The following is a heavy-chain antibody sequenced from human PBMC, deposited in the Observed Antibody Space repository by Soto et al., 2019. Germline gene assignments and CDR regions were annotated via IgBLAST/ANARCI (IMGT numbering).Heavy chain of an antibody. CDR1: SGSFSGYF. V-gene: IGHV4-34*01. CDR3: ASVIVGATSSFFRY. J-gene: IGHJ4*02. CDR2: ISPGGSA. D-gene: IGHD1-26*01. Sequence: QVQLQQWGAGLLKPSETLSLTCGVSSGSFSGYFWSWIRQPPGKGLEWIGEISPGGSAKYNPSLKSRLTISVDTSKSQFSLRLSSVTDADTAVYYCASVIVGATSSFFRYWGQGALVTVSS.